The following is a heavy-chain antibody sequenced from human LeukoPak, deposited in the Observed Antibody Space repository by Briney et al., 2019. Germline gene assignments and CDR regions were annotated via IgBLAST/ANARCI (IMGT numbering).Heavy chain of an antibody. D-gene: IGHD4-23*01. V-gene: IGHV3-30-3*01. CDR3: ARDEGWLLDGPQYYFDY. CDR1: GFTFSSYA. Sequence: GRSLRLSCAASGFTFSSYAMHWVRQAPGKGLEWVAVISYDGSNKYYADSVKGRFTISRDNSKNTLYLQMNSLRAEDTAVYYCARDEGWLLDGPQYYFDYWGQGTLVIVSS. J-gene: IGHJ4*02. CDR2: ISYDGSNK.